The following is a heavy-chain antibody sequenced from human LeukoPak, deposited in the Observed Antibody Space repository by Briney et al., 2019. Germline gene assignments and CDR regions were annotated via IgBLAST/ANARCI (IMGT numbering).Heavy chain of an antibody. CDR2: IDWDDDK. V-gene: IGHV2-70*01. D-gene: IGHD6-13*01. Sequence: SGPALVKPTQTLTLTCTFSGFSLSTSGMCVSWFRQPPGKALEWLALIDWDDDKYYSTSLKTRLTISKDTSKNQVVLTMTNMDPVDSATYYCARTIAAAGLKSYYYYYMDVWGKGTTVTVSS. J-gene: IGHJ6*03. CDR1: GFSLSTSGMC. CDR3: ARTIAAAGLKSYYYYYMDV.